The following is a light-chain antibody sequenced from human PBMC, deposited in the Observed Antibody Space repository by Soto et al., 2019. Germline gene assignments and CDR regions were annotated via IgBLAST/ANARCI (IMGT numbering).Light chain of an antibody. Sequence: DLQMTQSPSSLSASVGDRVTITCRASQGISTYLVWYQQRQGRAPKLLIYDASSLLSGVPSRFSGSGSGTDFTLTISSLQPEDFATYYCQQSYRTPYTXGQ. V-gene: IGKV1-39*01. CDR1: QGISTY. CDR3: QQSYRTPYT. CDR2: DAS. J-gene: IGKJ2*01.